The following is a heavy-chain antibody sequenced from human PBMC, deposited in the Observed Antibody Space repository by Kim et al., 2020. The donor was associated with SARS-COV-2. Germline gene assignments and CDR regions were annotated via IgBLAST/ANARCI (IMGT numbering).Heavy chain of an antibody. Sequence: AATVKGRFTISRDNAKNTLYLQMNSLRGDDTAVYYCARDIEEWQLLGGFDYWGQGTLVTVSS. V-gene: IGHV3-74*01. J-gene: IGHJ4*02. D-gene: IGHD1-26*01. CDR3: ARDIEEWQLLGGFDY.